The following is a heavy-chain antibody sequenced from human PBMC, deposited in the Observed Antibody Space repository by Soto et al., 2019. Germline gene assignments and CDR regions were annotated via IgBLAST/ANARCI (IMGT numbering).Heavy chain of an antibody. CDR1: GFTFSDYY. CDR2: ISSSGSTI. V-gene: IGHV3-11*01. CDR3: ARDAYGSGQNYYYYYGMEV. Sequence: GWSLRLSCAASGFTFSDYYMSLIRQAPGKGLEWGSYISSSGSTIYYADSVKGRFTISRDNAKNSLYLQMNSLRAEDTAVYYCARDAYGSGQNYYYYYGMEVWGQGTTVAVSS. D-gene: IGHD3-10*01. J-gene: IGHJ6*02.